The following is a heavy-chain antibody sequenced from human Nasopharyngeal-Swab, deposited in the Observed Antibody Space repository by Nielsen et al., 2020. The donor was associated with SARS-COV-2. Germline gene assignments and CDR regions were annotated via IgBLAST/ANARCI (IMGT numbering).Heavy chain of an antibody. CDR3: VRSSSWYYFDY. CDR2: IYYNGNT. Sequence: PETLSLTCTVSGASIAYSTFYWGWIRQPPGKGLEWIGNIYYNGNTYQNPSLKSRLTISVDKSKNQFSLQLSSVTAADTAVYYCVRSSSWYYFDYWAQGTQVTVSS. CDR1: GASIAYSTFY. D-gene: IGHD6-13*01. J-gene: IGHJ4*02. V-gene: IGHV4-39*01.